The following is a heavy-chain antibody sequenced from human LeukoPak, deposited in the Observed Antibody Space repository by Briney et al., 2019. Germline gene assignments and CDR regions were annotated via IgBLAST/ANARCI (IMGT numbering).Heavy chain of an antibody. Sequence: GRSLRLSCAASGFTFSSYAMHWVRQAPGKGLEWVAVISYDGSNKYYADSVKGRFTISRDNSKNTLYLQMNSLRAEDTAVYYCAPFTDGYCNSTSCSPFDYWGQGTLVTVSP. CDR1: GFTFSSYA. V-gene: IGHV3-30-3*01. CDR2: ISYDGSNK. D-gene: IGHD2-2*01. CDR3: APFTDGYCNSTSCSPFDY. J-gene: IGHJ4*02.